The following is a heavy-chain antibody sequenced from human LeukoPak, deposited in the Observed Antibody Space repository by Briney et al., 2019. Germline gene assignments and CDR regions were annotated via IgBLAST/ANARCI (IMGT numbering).Heavy chain of an antibody. V-gene: IGHV1-2*02. CDR2: INPYSGVT. CDR1: GYTFTAYY. J-gene: IGHJ5*02. Sequence: ASVKVSCKASGYTFTAYYIHWVRQAPGQGLEWMGWINPYSGVTDCAQKFQGRVTMTRDTSISTAYMEQTRLRSDDTAVYYCARGNNNSPDSGFTWFDTWGQGTLVTVSS. D-gene: IGHD1-1*01. CDR3: ARGNNNSPDSGFTWFDT.